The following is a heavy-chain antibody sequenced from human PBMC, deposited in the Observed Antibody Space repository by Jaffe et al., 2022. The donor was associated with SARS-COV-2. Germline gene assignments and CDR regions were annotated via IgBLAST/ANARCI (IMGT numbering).Heavy chain of an antibody. CDR1: GFTFSSYP. Sequence: EVQLLESGGGLVQPGGSLRLSCAASGFTFSSYPMNWVRQAPGKGLEWVSVISAAGDITHYGESVEGRYTISRDNARNTLYLQMNSLRAEDTAIYYCAKDAGVYRYFDLWGRGTLVTVS. V-gene: IGHV3-23*01. CDR2: ISAAGDIT. D-gene: IGHD7-27*01. CDR3: AKDAGVYRYFDL. J-gene: IGHJ2*01.